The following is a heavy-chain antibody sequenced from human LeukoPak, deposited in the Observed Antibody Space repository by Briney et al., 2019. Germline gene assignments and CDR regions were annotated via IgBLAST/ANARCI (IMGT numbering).Heavy chain of an antibody. D-gene: IGHD4-17*01. CDR1: GGFFSGYY. Sequence: PSETLSLTCAVYGGFFSGYYWSWIRQPPGKGREWIGEINHSGSTNYNPSLKSRVTISVDASKNQYSLKLSSVTAADTAVYYCARENKVTTHFDYWGQGTLVTVSS. J-gene: IGHJ4*02. CDR2: INHSGST. CDR3: ARENKVTTHFDY. V-gene: IGHV4-34*01.